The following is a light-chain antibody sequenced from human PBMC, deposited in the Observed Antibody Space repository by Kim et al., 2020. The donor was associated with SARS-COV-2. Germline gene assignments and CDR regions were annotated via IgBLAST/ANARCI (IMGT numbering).Light chain of an antibody. CDR2: SNN. J-gene: IGLJ3*02. CDR1: SSNIGSDT. Sequence: QSVLTQPPSASETPGQRVTISCSGSSSNIGSDTVNWYQQLPGTAPKLLIYSNNLRPSGVPDRFSGSKSGTSASLAFSGLQSEDEADYYCAAWDDSLNGVVFGGGTQLTVL. V-gene: IGLV1-44*01. CDR3: AAWDDSLNGVV.